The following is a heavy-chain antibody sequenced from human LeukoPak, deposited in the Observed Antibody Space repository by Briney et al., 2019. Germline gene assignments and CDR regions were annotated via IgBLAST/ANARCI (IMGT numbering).Heavy chain of an antibody. CDR1: GGSISSGGYY. V-gene: IGHV4-31*03. D-gene: IGHD3-3*01. J-gene: IGHJ4*02. CDR3: ARGVGYDFWSGYQNTGFDY. Sequence: SETLSLTCTVSGGSISSGGYYWSWIRQDPGKGLEWIGNIYHSGSTYYNPSLKNRLIISVDTSKNQFSLKLSSVTAADTAVYYCARGVGYDFWSGYQNTGFDYWGQGTLVTVSS. CDR2: IYHSGST.